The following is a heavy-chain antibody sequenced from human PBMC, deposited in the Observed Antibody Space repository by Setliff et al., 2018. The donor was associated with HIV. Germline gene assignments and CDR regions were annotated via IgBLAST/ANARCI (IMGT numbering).Heavy chain of an antibody. D-gene: IGHD2-2*01. CDR2: IDHSGAT. CDR1: NGSFSGYY. V-gene: IGHV4-34*01. Sequence: PSETLSLTCAVYNGSFSGYYWSWIRQPPGKGLEWIGEIDHSGATNYNPSLNSRVTMSVDTSKNQFSLKLSSVTAADTAVYSCARATPFVVVPAAPNYYYYMDVWGKGTTVTVSS. CDR3: ARATPFVVVPAAPNYYYYMDV. J-gene: IGHJ6*03.